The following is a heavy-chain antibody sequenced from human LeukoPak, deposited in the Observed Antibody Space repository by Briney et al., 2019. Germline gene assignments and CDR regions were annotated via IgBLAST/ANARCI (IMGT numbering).Heavy chain of an antibody. CDR2: ISGSGGST. J-gene: IGHJ4*02. CDR1: GFTFSSYA. D-gene: IGHD3-22*01. Sequence: GGSLRLSCAASGFTFSSYAMSWVRQAPGKGLEWVSAISGSGGSTYYADSVKGRFTISRDNSKNTLYLQMNSLRAEDTAVYYCARSTYYYDSSGYYYFDYWGQGPLVTVSS. V-gene: IGHV3-23*01. CDR3: ARSTYYYDSSGYYYFDY.